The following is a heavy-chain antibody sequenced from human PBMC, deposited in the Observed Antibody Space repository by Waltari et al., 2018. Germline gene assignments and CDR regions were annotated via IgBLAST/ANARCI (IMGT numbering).Heavy chain of an antibody. CDR3: AREIALTGQYYFDY. D-gene: IGHD1-20*01. CDR1: GFTFISYW. V-gene: IGHV3-74*01. J-gene: IGHJ4*02. Sequence: EVQLVESGGESVQPGGSLRLSCADSGFTFISYWMHWVSQDPGKGLVWVVRINRDGSTTTYADSVKGRFTISRDNAKNTLYLQMNSLRAEDTAVYYCAREIALTGQYYFDYWGQGTLVTVSS. CDR2: INRDGSTT.